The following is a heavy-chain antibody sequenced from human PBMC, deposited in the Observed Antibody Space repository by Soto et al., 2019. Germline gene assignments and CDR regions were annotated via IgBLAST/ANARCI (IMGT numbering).Heavy chain of an antibody. V-gene: IGHV1-18*01. J-gene: IGHJ4*02. D-gene: IGHD2-8*01. CDR2: VSAYTDTP. Sequence: QVQLVQSGAEVKKPGASVKVSCRASGYTFTNFGVTWVRRAPGQGLEWMGWVSAYTDTPNYAQKFQGRVTMTMDTGASTGYMDLRRVTCDGAAVYGCARVMAGGGAGLGAWGQGTLVNVAS. CDR1: GYTFTNFG. CDR3: ARVMAGGGAGLGA.